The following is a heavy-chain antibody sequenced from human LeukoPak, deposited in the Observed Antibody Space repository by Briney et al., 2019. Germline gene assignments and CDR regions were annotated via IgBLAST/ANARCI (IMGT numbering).Heavy chain of an antibody. V-gene: IGHV4-61*02. D-gene: IGHD4-17*01. J-gene: IGHJ4*02. CDR1: GGSVTSGPNY. CDR2: IQTSGRV. Sequence: PSQTLSLTCTVSGGSVTSGPNYGNWIRRPAGKGLEWIGRIQTSGRVNYNTSLKSRVTGYLDTPKNLVSLQLTSVTAADTAVYYCARDRGNGDYGDYFDSWGQGTQVTVSS. CDR3: ARDRGNGDYGDYFDS.